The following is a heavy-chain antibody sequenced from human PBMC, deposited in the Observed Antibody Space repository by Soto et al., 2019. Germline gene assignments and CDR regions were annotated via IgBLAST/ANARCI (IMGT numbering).Heavy chain of an antibody. D-gene: IGHD3-9*01. V-gene: IGHV1-3*01. CDR2: INAGNGNT. Sequence: QVQLVQSGAEVKKPGASVKVSCKASGYTFTSYAMHWVRQAPGQRLEWMGWINAGNGNTKYSQKVQGRVTITRDTAASTAYMELSSLRSEDTAVYYCARAAGVLRYFDWSLGAPAPFDYWGQGTLVTVSS. CDR3: ARAAGVLRYFDWSLGAPAPFDY. CDR1: GYTFTSYA. J-gene: IGHJ4*02.